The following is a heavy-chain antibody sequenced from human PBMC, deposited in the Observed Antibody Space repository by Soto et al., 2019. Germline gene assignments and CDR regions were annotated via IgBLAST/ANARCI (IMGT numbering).Heavy chain of an antibody. D-gene: IGHD3-16*02. Sequence: SVKVSCKASGGTFSSSGFSWVRQAPGQGLEWMGMIVPSLDTTNYAQKFQARVTITADEVTSTAYMELRSLRSEDTAVYYCARWPQPRYTADPYAVNVWGQGTRVTVSS. V-gene: IGHV1-69*11. J-gene: IGHJ6*02. CDR3: ARWPQPRYTADPYAVNV. CDR1: GGTFSSSG. CDR2: IVPSLDTT.